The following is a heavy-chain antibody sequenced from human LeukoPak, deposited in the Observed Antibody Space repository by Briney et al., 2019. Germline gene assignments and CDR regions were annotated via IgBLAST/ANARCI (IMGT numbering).Heavy chain of an antibody. CDR2: IWYDGSNK. CDR1: GFTFSSYG. V-gene: IGHV3-33*06. D-gene: IGHD1-1*01. Sequence: PGGSLRLSCAASGFTFSSYGMHWVRQAPGKGLEWVAVIWYDGSNKYYADSVKGRFTISRYNSKNTLYLQMNSLKAEDKAVYYCAKWKTSLGYYMDVWGKGTTVAVSS. J-gene: IGHJ6*03. CDR3: AKWKTSLGYYMDV.